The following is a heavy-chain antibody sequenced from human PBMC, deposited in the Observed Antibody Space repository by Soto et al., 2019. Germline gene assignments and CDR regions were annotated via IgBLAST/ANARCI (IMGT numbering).Heavy chain of an antibody. D-gene: IGHD3-16*02. Sequence: PSETLSLTCAVSSGSISSSNWWSWVRQPPGKGLEWIGEIYLSGSTNYNPSLKSRVTISVDKSKNQFSLKLSSVTAADTAVYYCARVVGYYYYYMDVWGKGTTVTVSS. CDR3: ARVVGYYYYYMDV. V-gene: IGHV4-4*02. CDR1: SGSISSSNW. J-gene: IGHJ6*03. CDR2: IYLSGST.